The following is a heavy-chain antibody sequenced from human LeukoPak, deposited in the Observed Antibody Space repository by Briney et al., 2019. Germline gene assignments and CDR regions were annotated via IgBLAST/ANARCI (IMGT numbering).Heavy chain of an antibody. V-gene: IGHV3-74*01. J-gene: IGHJ4*02. CDR1: GFTFSIYW. D-gene: IGHD6-6*01. Sequence: GGSLRLSCAASGFTFSIYWMDSVRQAPGKGLVWVSRIKSDGSSTSHADSGKGRFTISRDNAKNTLYLQMNSLRAEETAVYYCAREESSSSGYYFDYWGQGTLVTVSS. CDR3: AREESSSSGYYFDY. CDR2: IKSDGSST.